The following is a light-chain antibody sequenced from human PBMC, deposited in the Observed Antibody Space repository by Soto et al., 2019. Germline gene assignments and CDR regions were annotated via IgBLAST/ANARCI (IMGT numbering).Light chain of an antibody. V-gene: IGKV1-39*01. CDR2: DAF. CDR3: QQSYSTYHS. Sequence: DIPMTQSPSSLSASVGDRVTITCRASQNISTYLNWYQQKPGKAPNLLMYDAFSLHSGVPSRFSGSRSGTDFILTIDSVQPEDFATYHCQQSYSTYHSFGGGTKLEIK. CDR1: QNISTY. J-gene: IGKJ4*01.